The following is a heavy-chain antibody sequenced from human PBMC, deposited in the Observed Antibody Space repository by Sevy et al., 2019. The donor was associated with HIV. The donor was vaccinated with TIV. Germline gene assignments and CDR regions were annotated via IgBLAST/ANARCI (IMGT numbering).Heavy chain of an antibody. Sequence: ASVKVSCKASGYTFTSYGISWVRQAPGQGLEWMGWISAYNGNTNYAQKLQGRVTMTTDTSTSTAYMELRSLRSDDTAVYYCARDDGSYYDGASAFDIWGQGTMVTVSS. CDR2: ISAYNGNT. CDR1: GYTFTSYG. J-gene: IGHJ3*02. V-gene: IGHV1-18*01. D-gene: IGHD1-26*01. CDR3: ARDDGSYYDGASAFDI.